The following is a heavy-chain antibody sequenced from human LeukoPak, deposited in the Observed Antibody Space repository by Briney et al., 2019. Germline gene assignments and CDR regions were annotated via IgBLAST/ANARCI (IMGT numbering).Heavy chain of an antibody. V-gene: IGHV1-46*01. Sequence: ASVKVSCKASGYTFTSYYMHWVRQAPGQGLEWMGIISPSGGSTSYAQKFQGRVTMTRGTSTSTVYMELSSLRSEDTAVYYCARVLAYCGGDCYLDYFDYWGQGTLVTVSS. CDR1: GYTFTSYY. CDR3: ARVLAYCGGDCYLDYFDY. J-gene: IGHJ4*02. D-gene: IGHD2-21*02. CDR2: ISPSGGST.